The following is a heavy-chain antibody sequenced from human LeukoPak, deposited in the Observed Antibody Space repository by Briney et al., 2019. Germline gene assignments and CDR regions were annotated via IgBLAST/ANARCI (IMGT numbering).Heavy chain of an antibody. J-gene: IGHJ1*01. CDR3: ARAPSEIGGYYPEYFRH. CDR1: GFTFSTYW. CDR2: IKSDGST. V-gene: IGHV3-74*01. Sequence: SGGSLRLSCAASGFTFSTYWMHWLRQAPGKALVWVSRIKSDGSTNYADSVKGRFTISRDNAKNTVSLQMNSLRPEDTGVYYCARAPSEIGGYYPEYFRHWGQGTLVTVSS. D-gene: IGHD3-22*01.